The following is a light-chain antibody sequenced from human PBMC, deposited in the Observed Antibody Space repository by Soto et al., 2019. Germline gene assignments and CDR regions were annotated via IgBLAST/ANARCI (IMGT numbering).Light chain of an antibody. CDR2: AAS. V-gene: IGKV1-39*01. J-gene: IGKJ2*02. Sequence: GDRVTITCRASQSISSYLNWYQQKPGKAPNLLIYAASTLQSGVPSRFSGSGSGTDFTLTISNLQPEDFATYYCQQSYSTLPWTFGQGTKLEIK. CDR3: QQSYSTLPWT. CDR1: QSISSY.